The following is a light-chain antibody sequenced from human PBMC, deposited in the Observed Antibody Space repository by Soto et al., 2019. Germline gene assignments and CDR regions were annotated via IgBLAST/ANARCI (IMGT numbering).Light chain of an antibody. V-gene: IGKV3-11*01. CDR3: QQRSNWPST. CDR2: DAS. J-gene: IGKJ4*01. Sequence: EIVVTQSPVTLSLSPGERATLSCRASQSVSTYLAWYQQKPGRAPRLLIYDASSMATGIPARFSGSGSGTDFTLTISSLQPEDFAVYYCQQRSNWPSTFGGGTKVEIK. CDR1: QSVSTY.